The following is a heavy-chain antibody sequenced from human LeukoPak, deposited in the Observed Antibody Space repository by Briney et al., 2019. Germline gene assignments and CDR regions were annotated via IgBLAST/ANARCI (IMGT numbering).Heavy chain of an antibody. J-gene: IGHJ4*02. CDR2: ISHSGGGT. CDR3: AKDRLGYYGSGSPPDY. CDR1: GFTFNNYG. Sequence: GGTLRLSCAASGFTFNNYGMNWVRQAPGKGLEWVSSISHSGGGTYYADSVKGRLTISRDNSKNTLYLQMNSLRAEDTAVYYCAKDRLGYYGSGSPPDYWGQGTLVTVSS. D-gene: IGHD3-10*01. V-gene: IGHV3-23*01.